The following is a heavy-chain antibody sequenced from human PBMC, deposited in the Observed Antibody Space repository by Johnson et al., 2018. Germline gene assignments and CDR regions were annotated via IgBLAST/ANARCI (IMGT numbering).Heavy chain of an antibody. CDR2: LSYDGSHK. Sequence: QVQLVQSGGGVVQPGRSLRLSCAASGFTFSSYGIHWVRQAPGKGLEWVAVLSYDGSHKYYAVSVKGRFTISRDNSKNTLYLQMNRLRAEGTAVYYCARGRYGDYSYFQHWGQGTRVTVSS. J-gene: IGHJ1*01. D-gene: IGHD4-17*01. V-gene: IGHV3-30*03. CDR3: ARGRYGDYSYFQH. CDR1: GFTFSSYG.